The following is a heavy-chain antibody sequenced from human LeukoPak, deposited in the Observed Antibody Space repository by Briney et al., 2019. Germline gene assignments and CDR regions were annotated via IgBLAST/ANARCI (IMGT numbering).Heavy chain of an antibody. V-gene: IGHV3-21*01. D-gene: IGHD6-13*01. CDR3: ARVRSSSWFFDY. CDR2: ISSSSYI. J-gene: IGHJ4*02. CDR1: GFTFSSYS. Sequence: GGSLRLSCAASGFTFSSYSMNWVRQAPGKGLEWVSSISSSSYIYYADSVKGRFTISRDNAKNSLYLQMNSLRAEDTAVYYCARVRSSSWFFDYWGQGTLVTVSS.